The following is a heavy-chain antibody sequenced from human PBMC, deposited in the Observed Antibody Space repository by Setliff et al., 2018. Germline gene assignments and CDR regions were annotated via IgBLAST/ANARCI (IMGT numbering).Heavy chain of an antibody. CDR1: GFSFSDYY. D-gene: IGHD4-17*01. V-gene: IGHV3-11*01. Sequence: GGSLRLSCAASGFSFSDYYMGWIRQAPGKGLEWVSYISNSGGSRKYYADSVQGRFTISRDDAKNSPFLQMNSLTAEDTAVYYCAKDRVPDGYWDFDYWGQGILVTVSS. J-gene: IGHJ4*02. CDR2: ISNSGGSRK. CDR3: AKDRVPDGYWDFDY.